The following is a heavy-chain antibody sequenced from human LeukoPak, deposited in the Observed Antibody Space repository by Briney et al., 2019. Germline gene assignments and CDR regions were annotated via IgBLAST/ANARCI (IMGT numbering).Heavy chain of an antibody. J-gene: IGHJ4*02. Sequence: PSETLSLTCAVPGYSISSGYYWGWIRQPPGKGLEWIGSIYHSGSTYYNPSLKSRVTISVDTSKNQFSLKLSSVTAADTAVYYCARDRRTNGVCYEWWGQGTLVTVSS. D-gene: IGHD2-8*01. CDR3: ARDRRTNGVCYEW. CDR2: IYHSGST. CDR1: GYSISSGYY. V-gene: IGHV4-38-2*02.